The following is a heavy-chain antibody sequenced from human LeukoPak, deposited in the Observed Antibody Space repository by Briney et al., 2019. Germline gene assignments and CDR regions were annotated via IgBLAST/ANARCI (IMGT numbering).Heavy chain of an antibody. CDR2: IWYDGSNK. V-gene: IGHV3-33*08. D-gene: IGHD2-2*01. CDR3: ANARGGIVVVTAALEY. Sequence: GGSLRLSCAASGFTFSSYGMHWVRQAPGKGLEWVAVIWYDGSNKYYADSVKGRFTISRDNSKNMLYLQMNSLRAEDTAVYYCANARGGIVVVTAALEYWGEGALVTVSS. J-gene: IGHJ4*02. CDR1: GFTFSSYG.